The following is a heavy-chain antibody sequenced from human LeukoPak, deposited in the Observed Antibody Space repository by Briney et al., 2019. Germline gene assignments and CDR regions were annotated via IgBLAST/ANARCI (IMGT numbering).Heavy chain of an antibody. J-gene: IGHJ6*02. Sequence: QPAGSLRLSCAASGFTFTTYAMTWVRQAPGKGLEWVSALSGTRGSTYYADSVKGRFTISRDYSKNTLYLQMNSLRAGDTAVYYCARDSVNYYGSFSGMDVWGQGTTVNVSS. CDR3: ARDSVNYYGSFSGMDV. V-gene: IGHV3-23*01. CDR2: LSGTRGST. D-gene: IGHD3-10*01. CDR1: GFTFTTYA.